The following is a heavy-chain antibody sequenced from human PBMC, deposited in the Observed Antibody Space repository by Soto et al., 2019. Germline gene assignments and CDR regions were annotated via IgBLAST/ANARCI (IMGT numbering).Heavy chain of an antibody. D-gene: IGHD3-3*01. CDR2: INAGSGNT. CDR3: ARVGIGYYDGWSGYYSGDYFDD. Sequence: ASVKVSCKASGYTFTSYAMHWVRQAPGQRLEWMGWINAGSGNTKYSQKFQGRVTITRDTSASTAYMELSSLRSEDTAVYYCARVGIGYYDGWSGYYSGDYFDDWGKGTPVTVDS. J-gene: IGHJ4*02. CDR1: GYTFTSYA. V-gene: IGHV1-3*01.